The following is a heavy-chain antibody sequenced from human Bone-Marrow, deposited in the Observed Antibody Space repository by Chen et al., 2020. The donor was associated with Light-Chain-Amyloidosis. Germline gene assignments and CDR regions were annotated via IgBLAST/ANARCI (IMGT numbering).Heavy chain of an antibody. CDR3: ARGGSYYYFDY. CDR1: GFTFSSYT. V-gene: IGHV3-21*01. Sequence: EGQLVQSGGGLVQPGGSLRLSCVASGFTFSSYTMNWVRQTPGRGLEWVSSISRSSSHIYYADSMRGRFTISRDNAKNSLYLQMNNLRAEDTAVYYCARGGSYYYFDYWGQGILVTVSS. CDR2: ISRSSSHI. J-gene: IGHJ4*02. D-gene: IGHD1-26*01.